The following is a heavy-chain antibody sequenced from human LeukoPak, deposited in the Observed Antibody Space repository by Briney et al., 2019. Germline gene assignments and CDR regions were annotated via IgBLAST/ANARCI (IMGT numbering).Heavy chain of an antibody. J-gene: IGHJ4*02. CDR3: AKDMTDSSGYYGGSCFDY. CDR2: ISWNSGSI. CDR1: GFTFDDYA. Sequence: PGRSLRLSCAASGFTFDDYAMHWVRQAPGKGLEWVSGISWNSGSIGYADPVKGRFTISRDNAKNSLYLQMNSLRAEDTALYYCAKDMTDSSGYYGGSCFDYWGQGTLVTVSS. V-gene: IGHV3-9*01. D-gene: IGHD3-22*01.